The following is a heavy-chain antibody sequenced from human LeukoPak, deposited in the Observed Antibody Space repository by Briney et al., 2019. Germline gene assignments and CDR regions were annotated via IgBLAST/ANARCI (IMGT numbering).Heavy chain of an antibody. V-gene: IGHV3-30*02. CDR3: AKDHVGTWSALDY. CDR2: IRYDGSDK. Sequence: GGSLRLSCAASGFTFSSYSMNWARQAPGKGLEWVAFIRYDGSDKYYADSVKGRFILSRDNSRNTLSLEMNSLRAEDTAVYYCAKDHVGTWSALDYWGQGTLVTVSS. CDR1: GFTFSSYS. J-gene: IGHJ4*02. D-gene: IGHD6-13*01.